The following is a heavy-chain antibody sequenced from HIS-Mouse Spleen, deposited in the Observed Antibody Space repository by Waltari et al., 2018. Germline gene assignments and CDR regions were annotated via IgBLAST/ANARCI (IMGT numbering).Heavy chain of an antibody. J-gene: IGHJ3*02. V-gene: IGHV4-39*07. CDR2: IYYSGST. D-gene: IGHD3-3*01. CDR1: GGSVSSRSYY. Sequence: QLQLQESGPGLVKPSETLSVTCTVSGGSVSSRSYYWGWRRQPPGKGLEWIGSIYYSGSTYYNPSLKSRVTISVDTSKNQFSLKLSSVTAADTAVYYCARAPTGFLEWFDAFDIWGQGTMVTVSS. CDR3: ARAPTGFLEWFDAFDI.